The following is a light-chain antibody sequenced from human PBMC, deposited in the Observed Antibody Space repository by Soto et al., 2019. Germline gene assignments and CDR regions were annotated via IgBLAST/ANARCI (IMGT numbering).Light chain of an antibody. Sequence: DIQMTQSPSTLSASVGDRVTITCRASQSINSWLAWYQQKPGKAPRLLIYRASSLEGGVRSRFSGSGSGAEVTLTISSLQPDDFATYYCQHYDSYSGTFGPGTKVDIK. V-gene: IGKV1-5*03. J-gene: IGKJ3*01. CDR2: RAS. CDR1: QSINSW. CDR3: QHYDSYSGT.